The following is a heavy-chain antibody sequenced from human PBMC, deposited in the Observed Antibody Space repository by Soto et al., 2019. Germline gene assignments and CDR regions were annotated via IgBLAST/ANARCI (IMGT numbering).Heavy chain of an antibody. J-gene: IGHJ4*02. D-gene: IGHD4-4*01. CDR1: GFTFSTYW. CDR3: ARATGSNYPFDY. CDR2: ISTDGSST. Sequence: EVQLVESGGGLVQPGGSLRLSCAATGFTFSTYWMHWVRQGPGKGLVWVSRISTDGSSTNYADSVKGRFTISRDNAKRPLELPMNSLRAEDTAVYYCARATGSNYPFDYWGQGSLVTVSS. V-gene: IGHV3-74*01.